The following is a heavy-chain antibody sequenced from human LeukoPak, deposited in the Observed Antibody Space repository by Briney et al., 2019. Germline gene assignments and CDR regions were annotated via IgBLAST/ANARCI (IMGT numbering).Heavy chain of an antibody. Sequence: ASVKVSCKASGYTFTSYYMHWVRQAPGQGLEWMGIINPSGGSTSYAQEFQGRVTMTRDTSTSTVYMELSSLRSEDTAVYYCARTVAVAGTSKYYYFDYWGQGTLVTVSS. CDR1: GYTFTSYY. CDR3: ARTVAVAGTSKYYYFDY. J-gene: IGHJ4*02. V-gene: IGHV1-46*03. CDR2: INPSGGST. D-gene: IGHD6-19*01.